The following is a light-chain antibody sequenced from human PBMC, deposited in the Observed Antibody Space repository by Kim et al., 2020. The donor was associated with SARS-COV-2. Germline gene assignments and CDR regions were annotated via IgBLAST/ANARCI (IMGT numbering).Light chain of an antibody. CDR3: QQYGSSPYT. V-gene: IGKV3-20*01. CDR1: QTVSSNY. J-gene: IGKJ2*01. Sequence: EIVLTQNPGTLSLSPGERATLSCRASQTVSSNYLAWYQQRPGQAPRLLISGASSRATGIPDKFSGSGSGTDFTLTISRPEPEDFAVYYCQQYGSSPYTFGQGTKLEIK. CDR2: GAS.